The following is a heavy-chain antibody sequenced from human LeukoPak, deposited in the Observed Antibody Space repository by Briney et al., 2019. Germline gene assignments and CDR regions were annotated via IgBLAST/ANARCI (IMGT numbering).Heavy chain of an antibody. CDR1: GGSISTYY. Sequence: SETLSLTCTVSGGSISTYYWTWIRQPPRKGLEWIGNIFYRGSTNFNPSLKSRVSMSVDTSKNQISLRLSSVTAADTAVYYCARRFGAADHHNYYYYMDVWGKGTTVTVSS. D-gene: IGHD6-13*01. CDR2: IFYRGST. CDR3: ARRFGAADHHNYYYYMDV. V-gene: IGHV4-59*08. J-gene: IGHJ6*03.